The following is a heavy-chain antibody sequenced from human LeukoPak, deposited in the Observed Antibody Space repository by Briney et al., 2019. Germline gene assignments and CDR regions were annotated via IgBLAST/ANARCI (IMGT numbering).Heavy chain of an antibody. J-gene: IGHJ4*02. CDR2: ISGRGGNP. D-gene: IGHD6-19*01. CDR3: AKDLVPGVAVAGTGFDS. Sequence: GGSLRLSCAASGFTFSTYAVSWVRLAPGKGLDWVSAISGRGGNPYYADSVEGRFRISRDNSKNTVFLQMNSLRAEDTAVYYCAKDLVPGVAVAGTGFDSWGQGTLVTVSS. V-gene: IGHV3-23*01. CDR1: GFTFSTYA.